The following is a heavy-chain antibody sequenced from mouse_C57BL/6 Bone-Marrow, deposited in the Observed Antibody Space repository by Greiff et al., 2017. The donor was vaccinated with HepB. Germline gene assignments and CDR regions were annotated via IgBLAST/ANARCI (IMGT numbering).Heavy chain of an antibody. J-gene: IGHJ1*03. CDR3: AKALHHYYGSSYWYFDV. V-gene: IGHV1-81*01. CDR2: IYPRSGNT. D-gene: IGHD1-1*01. Sequence: QVQLQQSGAELARPGASVKLSCKASGYTFTSYGISWVKQRTGQGLEWIGEIYPRSGNTYYNEKFKGKATLTADKSSSTAYMELRSLTSEDSAVYFCAKALHHYYGSSYWYFDVWGTGTTVTVSS. CDR1: GYTFTSYG.